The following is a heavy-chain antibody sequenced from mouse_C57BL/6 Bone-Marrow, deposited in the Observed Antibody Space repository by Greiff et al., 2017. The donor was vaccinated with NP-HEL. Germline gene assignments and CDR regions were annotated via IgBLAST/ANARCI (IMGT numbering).Heavy chain of an antibody. CDR1: GFTFTDYY. CDR3: ARSSTVGFDY. J-gene: IGHJ2*01. Sequence: EVQLVESGGGLVQPGGSLSLSCAASGFTFTDYYMSWVRQPPGKALEWLGFIRNKANGYTTEYSASVKGRFTISRDNSQSILYLQMNALRAEDSATYYCARSSTVGFDYWGQGTTLTVSS. V-gene: IGHV7-3*01. D-gene: IGHD1-1*01. CDR2: IRNKANGYTT.